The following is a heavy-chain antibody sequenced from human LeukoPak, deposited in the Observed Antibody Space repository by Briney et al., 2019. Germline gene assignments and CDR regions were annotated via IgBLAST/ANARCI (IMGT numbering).Heavy chain of an antibody. CDR1: GGSISSYY. J-gene: IGHJ4*02. V-gene: IGHV4-59*08. CDR3: ARAHAPLVGATFDY. D-gene: IGHD1-26*01. Sequence: PSETLSLTCTVSGGSISSYYWSWTRQPPGKGLEWIGYIYYSGSTNYNPSLKSRVTISVDTSKNQFSLKLSSVAAADTAVYYCARAHAPLVGATFDYWGQGTLVTVSS. CDR2: IYYSGST.